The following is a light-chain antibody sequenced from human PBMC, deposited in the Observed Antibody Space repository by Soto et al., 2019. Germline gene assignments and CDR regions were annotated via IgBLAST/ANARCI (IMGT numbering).Light chain of an antibody. J-gene: IGKJ1*01. Sequence: DIKMTQPPSTLSASVGDSVTITCRASQSISSWLAWYQQKPGKAPKLLIYKASSLESGVPSRFSGSGSGTEFTLTISSLQPDDFATYYCQQYNSYRTFAQGSKVDI. CDR1: QSISSW. CDR2: KAS. V-gene: IGKV1-5*03. CDR3: QQYNSYRT.